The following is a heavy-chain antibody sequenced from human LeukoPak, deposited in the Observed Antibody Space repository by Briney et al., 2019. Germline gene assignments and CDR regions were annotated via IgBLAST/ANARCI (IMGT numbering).Heavy chain of an antibody. V-gene: IGHV3-74*01. CDR2: ISPDGRTT. Sequence: QPGGSLRLSCAASGFTFGSYWMHWVRLAPGEGLVWVSRISPDGRTTSYADSVEGRFTISRDNAKSTLYLQMNSLRAEDTAIYYCTRANPLDGGNLYPFDSWGQGTLVTVFS. D-gene: IGHD4-23*01. CDR3: TRANPLDGGNLYPFDS. CDR1: GFTFGSYW. J-gene: IGHJ4*02.